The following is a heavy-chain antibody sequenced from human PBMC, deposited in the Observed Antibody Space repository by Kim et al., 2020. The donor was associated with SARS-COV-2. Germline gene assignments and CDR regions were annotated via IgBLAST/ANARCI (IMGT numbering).Heavy chain of an antibody. V-gene: IGHV3-23*01. CDR3: AKDYDSTFLLRTFDS. J-gene: IGHJ4*02. Sequence: ESVNGRFTISRANSNNTLFRQMNTLRAEDTAVYYCAKDYDSTFLLRTFDSWGQGTLVTVSS. D-gene: IGHD3-22*01.